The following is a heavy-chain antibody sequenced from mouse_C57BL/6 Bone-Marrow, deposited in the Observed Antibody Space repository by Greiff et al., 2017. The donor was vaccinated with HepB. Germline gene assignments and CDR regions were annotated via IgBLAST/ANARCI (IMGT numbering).Heavy chain of an antibody. J-gene: IGHJ4*01. D-gene: IGHD3-1*01. CDR1: GFTFSSYA. Sequence: EVNVVESGGGLVKPGGSLKLSCAASGFTFSSYAMSWVRQTPEKRLEWVATISDGGSYTYYPDNVKGRFTTSRDNAKNTLYLQMSRLKSEDTAMYYCARDRDEDYDAMDYWGQGTSVTVSS. CDR3: ARDRDEDYDAMDY. CDR2: ISDGGSYT. V-gene: IGHV5-4*01.